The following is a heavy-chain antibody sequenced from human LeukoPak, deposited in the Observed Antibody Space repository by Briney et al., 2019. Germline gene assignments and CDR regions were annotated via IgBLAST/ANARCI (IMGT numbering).Heavy chain of an antibody. Sequence: SETLSLTCAVYGGSFSGYYWSWIRQPPGKGLEWIGEINHSGSTNYNPSLKSRVTISVDTSKNQFSLKLSSVTAADTAVYYCARAGVVVVPAAIDYNWFDPWGQGTLVTVSS. J-gene: IGHJ5*02. V-gene: IGHV4-34*01. CDR3: ARAGVVVVPAAIDYNWFDP. CDR1: GGSFSGYY. CDR2: INHSGST. D-gene: IGHD2-2*02.